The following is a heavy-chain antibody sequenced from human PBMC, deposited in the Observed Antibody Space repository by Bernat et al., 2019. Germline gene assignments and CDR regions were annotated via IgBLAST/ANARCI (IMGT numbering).Heavy chain of an antibody. D-gene: IGHD4-17*01. Sequence: QVQLVESGGGVVQPGRSLRLSCAASGFTFSSYGMHWVRQAPGKGLEWVAVIWYDGSNKYYADSVKGRFTISRDNSKNTLYLQMNSLRAEDTAVYYCAREPSTVTTVYFQHWGQGTLVTVSS. CDR1: GFTFSSYG. CDR3: AREPSTVTTVYFQH. J-gene: IGHJ1*01. CDR2: IWYDGSNK. V-gene: IGHV3-30*19.